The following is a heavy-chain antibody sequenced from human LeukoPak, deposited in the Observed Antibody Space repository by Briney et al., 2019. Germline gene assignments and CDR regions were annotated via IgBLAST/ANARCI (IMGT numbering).Heavy chain of an antibody. J-gene: IGHJ4*02. CDR3: ARMPDSVSFDY. Sequence: SPTLSLTCTVSGGSISSGGHYWSWIRQHPGKGLEWIGYIYCSGTTYYNPSLKSRVTISVDTSKNQFSLKLSSVTAADTAVYYCARMPDSVSFDYWGQGTLVTVSS. CDR1: GGSISSGGHY. CDR2: IYCSGTT. V-gene: IGHV4-31*03. D-gene: IGHD5/OR15-5a*01.